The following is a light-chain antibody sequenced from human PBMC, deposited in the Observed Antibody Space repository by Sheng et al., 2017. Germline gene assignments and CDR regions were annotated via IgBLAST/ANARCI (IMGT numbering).Light chain of an antibody. V-gene: IGLV3-1*01. CDR1: KLGDRY. Sequence: SYELSQPPSVSVPPGQIATIACSGDKLGDRYASWYQQKPGQSPLLVMYQNKKRPSGIPERLSGSSSGNQVTLTISETQAMDEADYYCQSWDSDTAIFGGGTKLTVL. CDR2: QNK. CDR3: QSWDSDTAI. J-gene: IGLJ2*01.